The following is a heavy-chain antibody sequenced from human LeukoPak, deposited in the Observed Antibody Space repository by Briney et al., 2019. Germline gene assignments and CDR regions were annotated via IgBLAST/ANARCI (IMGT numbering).Heavy chain of an antibody. CDR2: ISYSGST. D-gene: IGHD2-2*01. V-gene: IGHV4-59*12. J-gene: IGHJ5*02. Sequence: SETLSLTCTVSDGSLSNYYWSWIRQPPGKGLEWIGYISYSGSTHYIPSLKSRVTMSVDTSKNQFSLKLSSVTAADTAVYYCARVTAFAGGDWFDPWGQGTLVTVSS. CDR3: ARVTAFAGGDWFDP. CDR1: DGSLSNYY.